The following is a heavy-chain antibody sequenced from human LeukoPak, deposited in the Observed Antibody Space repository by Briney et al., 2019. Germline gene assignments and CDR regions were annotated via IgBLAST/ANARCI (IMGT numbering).Heavy chain of an antibody. Sequence: GASVKVSCKASGYTFTSYGISWVRQAPGQGLEWMGWISAYDGNTNYAQKLQGRVTMTTDTSTSTAYMELRSLRSDDTAVYYCARGMSIQLWSHFDYWGQGTLVTVSS. J-gene: IGHJ4*02. V-gene: IGHV1-18*01. CDR3: ARGMSIQLWSHFDY. CDR2: ISAYDGNT. D-gene: IGHD5-18*01. CDR1: GYTFTSYG.